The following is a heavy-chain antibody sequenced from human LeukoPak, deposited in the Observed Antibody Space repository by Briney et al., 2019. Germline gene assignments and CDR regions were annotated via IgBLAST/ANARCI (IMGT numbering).Heavy chain of an antibody. Sequence: SETLSLTCTVSGGSISSYYWTWIRQPPGKGLEWIGYIYYSGTTNYNPSLKSRVTISVDTSKNQFSLKLSSVAAADTAVYYCARGVYIAAAQYGYWGQGTLVTVSS. CDR1: GGSISSYY. D-gene: IGHD6-13*01. V-gene: IGHV4-59*01. CDR2: IYYSGTT. J-gene: IGHJ4*02. CDR3: ARGVYIAAAQYGY.